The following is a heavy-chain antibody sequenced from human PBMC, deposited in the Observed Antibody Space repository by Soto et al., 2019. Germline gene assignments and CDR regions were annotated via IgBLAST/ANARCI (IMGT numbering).Heavy chain of an antibody. Sequence: SETLSLTCTVSGVSISSSSYYWGWIRQPPGKGLEWIGSIYYSGSTYYNPSLKSRVTISVDTSKNQFSLNLSSVTAADTAVYYCAREMVIWLLDTVIVPWGLGTLVTVSS. V-gene: IGHV4-39*07. CDR1: GVSISSSSYY. CDR2: IYYSGST. D-gene: IGHD2-21*01. CDR3: AREMVIWLLDTVIVP. J-gene: IGHJ5*02.